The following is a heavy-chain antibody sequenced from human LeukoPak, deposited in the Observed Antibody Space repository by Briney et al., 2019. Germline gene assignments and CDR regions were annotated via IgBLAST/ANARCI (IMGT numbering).Heavy chain of an antibody. J-gene: IGHJ4*02. Sequence: GGSLRLSWAASGFTFSTYAMTWVRRAPGKGLEWVSAISGGGGDTSYADSVKGRFTISRDNSKNTVYLQMNSLRAEDTAVYYCARDGVYSGSYYEDYWGQGTLVTVSS. D-gene: IGHD1-26*01. CDR2: ISGGGGDT. CDR1: GFTFSTYA. CDR3: ARDGVYSGSYYEDY. V-gene: IGHV3-23*01.